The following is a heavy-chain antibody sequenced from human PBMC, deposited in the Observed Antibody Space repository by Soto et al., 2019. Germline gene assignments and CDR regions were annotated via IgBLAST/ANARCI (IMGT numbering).Heavy chain of an antibody. Sequence: ASVKVSCKASGYTFTSYYMHWVRQAPGQGLEWMGIINPSGGSTSYAQKFQGRVTMTRDTSTSTVYMELSSLRSDDTAVYYCACLGYSSGYGRNDAFDIWGQGTMVTVSS. CDR1: GYTFTSYY. J-gene: IGHJ3*02. CDR2: INPSGGST. V-gene: IGHV1-46*01. D-gene: IGHD3-22*01. CDR3: ACLGYSSGYGRNDAFDI.